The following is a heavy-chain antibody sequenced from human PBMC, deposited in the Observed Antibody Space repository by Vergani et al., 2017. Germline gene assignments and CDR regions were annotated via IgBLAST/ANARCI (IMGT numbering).Heavy chain of an antibody. D-gene: IGHD3-10*01. CDR3: AKDRNYGSGLKSPSDY. J-gene: IGHJ4*02. Sequence: QVQLVESGGGVVQPGRSLRLSCAASGFTFSSYGMHWVRQAPGKGLEWVAVISYDGSNKYYADSVKGRFTISRDNSKNTLYLQMNSLRAEDTAVYYCAKDRNYGSGLKSPSDYRGQGTLVTVSS. CDR1: GFTFSSYG. V-gene: IGHV3-30*18. CDR2: ISYDGSNK.